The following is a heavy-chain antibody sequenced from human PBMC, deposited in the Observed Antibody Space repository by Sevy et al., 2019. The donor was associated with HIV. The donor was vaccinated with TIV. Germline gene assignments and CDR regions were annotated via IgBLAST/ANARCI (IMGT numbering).Heavy chain of an antibody. CDR2: ISGSGDTT. CDR1: GFDFFNVW. CDR3: AKLPSTVMFREKGY. Sequence: GGSLRLSCSASGFDFFNVWMTWVRQAPGKGLEWVSGISGSGDTTHYAESVKGRFTISRDNSKNTVSLQMSSLRAEDTAIYYCAKLPSTVMFREKGYWGQGTRVTVSS. V-gene: IGHV3-23*01. D-gene: IGHD3-10*01. J-gene: IGHJ4*02.